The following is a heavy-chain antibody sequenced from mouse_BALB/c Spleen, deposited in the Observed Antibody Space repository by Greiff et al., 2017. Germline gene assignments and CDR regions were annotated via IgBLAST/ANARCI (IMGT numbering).Heavy chain of an antibody. D-gene: IGHD1-1*01. CDR2: INPGSGGT. Sequence: QVQLQQSGAELVRPGTSVKVSCKASGYAFTNYLMAWVKQRPGQGLEWIGLINPGSGGTNYNEKFMGKATLTADKSSSHAYMQLSSLTSDDSAVYFCARSNYGSSWAYWGQGTLVTVSA. CDR3: ARSNYGSSWAY. V-gene: IGHV1-54*01. CDR1: GYAFTNYL. J-gene: IGHJ3*01.